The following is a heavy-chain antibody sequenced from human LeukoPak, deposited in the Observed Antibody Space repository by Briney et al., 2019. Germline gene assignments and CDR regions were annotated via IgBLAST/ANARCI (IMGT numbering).Heavy chain of an antibody. Sequence: PGRSLSLSCAASGFTFSIYAMHWVRQAPGKGLEWVAVTSYDGSNKYYADSVKGRFTISRDNSKNTLYLQMNSLRTEDTAVYYCASESLRWLQFWGYGMDVWGQGTTVTVSS. CDR2: TSYDGSNK. CDR3: ASESLRWLQFWGYGMDV. D-gene: IGHD5-24*01. CDR1: GFTFSIYA. V-gene: IGHV3-30-3*01. J-gene: IGHJ6*02.